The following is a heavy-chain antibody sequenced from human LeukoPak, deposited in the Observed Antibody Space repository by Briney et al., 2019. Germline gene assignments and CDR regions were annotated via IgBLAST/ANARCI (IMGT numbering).Heavy chain of an antibody. CDR1: GFTFSRYA. J-gene: IGHJ4*02. CDR3: ASDYDSSGREAYYFDY. Sequence: GGSLRLSCAASGFTFSRYAMNWVRQAPGKGLEWVAVISYDGSNKYYADSVKGRFTISRDNSKNMVYLQMNSLTAEDTAVYYCASDYDSSGREAYYFDYWGQGTLVIVSS. V-gene: IGHV3-30-3*01. D-gene: IGHD3-22*01. CDR2: ISYDGSNK.